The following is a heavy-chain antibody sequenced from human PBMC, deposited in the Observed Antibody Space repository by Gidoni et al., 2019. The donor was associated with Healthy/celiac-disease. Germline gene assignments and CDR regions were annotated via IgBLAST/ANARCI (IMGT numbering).Heavy chain of an antibody. CDR2: ISYDGSNK. D-gene: IGHD3-9*01. J-gene: IGHJ4*02. CDR1: GFTFSSYA. Sequence: QVQLVESGGGVVQPGRSLSLSCAASGFTFSSYAMHWVRQAPGKGLEWVAVISYDGSNKYYADSVKGRFTISRDNSKNTLYLQMNSLRAEDTAVYYCARGLASILTGYCYWGQGTLVTVSS. CDR3: ARGLASILTGYCY. V-gene: IGHV3-30-3*01.